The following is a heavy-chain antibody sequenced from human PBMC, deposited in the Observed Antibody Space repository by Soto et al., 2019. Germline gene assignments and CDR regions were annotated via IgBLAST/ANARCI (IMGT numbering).Heavy chain of an antibody. CDR2: IKQDGSEK. CDR3: ARVPTYSNFAFDI. D-gene: IGHD4-4*01. V-gene: IGHV3-7*01. CDR1: GFTFSSYW. Sequence: GGSLRLSCAASGFTFSSYWMSWVRQAPGKGLEWVANIKQDGSEKYYVDSVKGRFTISRDNAKNSLYLQMNSLRAEDTAVYYCARVPTYSNFAFDIWGQGTMVTVSS. J-gene: IGHJ3*02.